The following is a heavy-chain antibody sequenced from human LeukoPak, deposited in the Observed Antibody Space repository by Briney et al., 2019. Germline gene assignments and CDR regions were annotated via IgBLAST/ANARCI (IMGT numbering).Heavy chain of an antibody. CDR3: ARAIVATSKGYYFDY. V-gene: IGHV1-2*02. J-gene: IGHJ4*02. Sequence: GASMKVSCKASGYTFTGYYMHWVRQAPGQGLEWMGWINPNSGGTNYAQKFQGRVTMTRDTSISTAYMELSRLRSDDTAVYYCARAIVATSKGYYFDYWGQGTLVTVSS. CDR1: GYTFTGYY. CDR2: INPNSGGT. D-gene: IGHD5-12*01.